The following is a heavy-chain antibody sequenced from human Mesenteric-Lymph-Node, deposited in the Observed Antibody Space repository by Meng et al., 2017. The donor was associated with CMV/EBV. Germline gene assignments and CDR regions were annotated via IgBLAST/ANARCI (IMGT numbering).Heavy chain of an antibody. V-gene: IGHV3-21*01. D-gene: IGHD3-16*01. J-gene: IGHJ6*02. CDR2: ISTSSGYI. Sequence: GGSLRLSCAASGFTVTGNYMSWVRQAPGKGLEWVASISTSSGYIESADSVKGRFTISRDNAKNSLYLQMNSLRAEDTAVYYCARDINDGGDYGMDVWGQGTTVTVSS. CDR1: GFTVTGNY. CDR3: ARDINDGGDYGMDV.